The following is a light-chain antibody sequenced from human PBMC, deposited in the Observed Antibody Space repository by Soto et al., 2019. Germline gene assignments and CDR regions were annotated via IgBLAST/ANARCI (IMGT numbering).Light chain of an antibody. Sequence: IQMTPSPSSLSASVGDRVTITCRASQRITTYLNWYQQKPGEAPKLLISTSGTLQRGVPSRFSGSGSGTDFTLTITALRPEDFATYFFQQTYSTPYTFGQGTKLEIK. CDR1: QRITTY. CDR2: TSG. V-gene: IGKV1-39*01. J-gene: IGKJ2*01. CDR3: QQTYSTPYT.